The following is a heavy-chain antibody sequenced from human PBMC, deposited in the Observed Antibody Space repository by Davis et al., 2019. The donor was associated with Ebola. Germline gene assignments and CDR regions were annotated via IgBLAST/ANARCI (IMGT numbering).Heavy chain of an antibody. Sequence: PGGSLRLSCTASGFTFNKAWMSWVRQAPGKGLEWIGRIRDKTGGGTTDYAAPVKGRFTISRDDSKNTVYLQMTSLKTEDTAVYYCSTGPSYFWTGIPVDSWGQGTLVTVS. J-gene: IGHJ4*02. CDR1: GFTFNKAW. V-gene: IGHV3-15*01. CDR2: IRDKTGGGTT. D-gene: IGHD3/OR15-3a*01. CDR3: STGPSYFWTGIPVDS.